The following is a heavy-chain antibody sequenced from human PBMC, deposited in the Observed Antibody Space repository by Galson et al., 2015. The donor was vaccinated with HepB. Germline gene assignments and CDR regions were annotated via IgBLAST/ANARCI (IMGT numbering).Heavy chain of an antibody. Sequence: SLRLSCAASGFTFSNACMSWVRQAPGKGLEWVGRIKSKTDGGTTDYAAPVKGRFTISRDDSKNTLYLQMNSRKTEDTAVYYCTTDDPTYYYASSSNLPDYWGQGTLVTVPS. CDR1: GFTFSNAC. CDR2: IKSKTDGGTT. V-gene: IGHV3-15*01. J-gene: IGHJ4*02. D-gene: IGHD3-22*01. CDR3: TTDDPTYYYASSSNLPDY.